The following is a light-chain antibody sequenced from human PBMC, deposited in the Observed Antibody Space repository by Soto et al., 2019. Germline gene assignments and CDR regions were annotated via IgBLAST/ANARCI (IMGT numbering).Light chain of an antibody. CDR3: QKYNNWPRK. CDR2: GPS. CDR1: QSVSYN. V-gene: IGKV3-15*01. Sequence: EIVMTQSPATLSVSPGERATLSCRASQSVSYNLAWYQHKPGHAPRLLIYGPSTRATGIPARISGSGSGTEYTLTISSLQSEDFALYYCQKYNNWPRKFGQGTKVEIK. J-gene: IGKJ1*01.